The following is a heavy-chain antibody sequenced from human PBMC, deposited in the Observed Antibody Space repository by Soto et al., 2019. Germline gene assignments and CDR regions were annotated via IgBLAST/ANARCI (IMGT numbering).Heavy chain of an antibody. Sequence: ASVKVSCKASGYTFTSYGIHWVRQAPGQRLEWMGWINAANGDTKYSPKFQGRVTITRDTSASTAYIELSSLRSEDTAGYYCVRRHVSATGIDWFDPWGQGTLVTVSS. CDR1: GYTFTSYG. D-gene: IGHD6-13*01. CDR3: VRRHVSATGIDWFDP. J-gene: IGHJ5*02. V-gene: IGHV1-3*01. CDR2: INAANGDT.